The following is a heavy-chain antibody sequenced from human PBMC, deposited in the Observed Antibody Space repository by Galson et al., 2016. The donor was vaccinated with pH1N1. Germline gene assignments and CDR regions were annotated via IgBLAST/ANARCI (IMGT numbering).Heavy chain of an antibody. D-gene: IGHD2/OR15-2a*01. CDR3: AREIGIVIYIRDNDGFDI. CDR2: ISGYNGNT. CDR1: GYTFSTYG. J-gene: IGHJ3*02. Sequence: SVKVSCKASGYTFSTYGISWVRQAPGQGLEWMGWISGYNGNTNYAQKFQGRVTVTTDTSTSTAFMELRSLRSDDTAVYYCAREIGIVIYIRDNDGFDIWGPGTMVIVSS. V-gene: IGHV1-18*01.